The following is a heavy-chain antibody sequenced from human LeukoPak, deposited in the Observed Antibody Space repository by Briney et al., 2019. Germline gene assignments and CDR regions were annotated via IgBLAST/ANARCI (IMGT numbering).Heavy chain of an antibody. J-gene: IGHJ4*02. V-gene: IGHV3-30-3*01. CDR1: GFTFSSYA. CDR2: ISYDGSNK. D-gene: IGHD3-3*01. Sequence: GRSLRLSCAASGFTFSSYAMHWVRQAPGKGPEWVAVISYDGSNKYYADSVKGRFTISRDNSKNTLYLQMNSLRAEDTAVYYCAREINDFWSGYYTVEVGPFDYWGQGTLVTVSS. CDR3: AREINDFWSGYYTVEVGPFDY.